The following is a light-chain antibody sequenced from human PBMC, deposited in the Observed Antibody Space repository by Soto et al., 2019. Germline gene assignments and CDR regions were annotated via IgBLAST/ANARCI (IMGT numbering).Light chain of an antibody. Sequence: DIHLTQSPSFLSASVGDRVTFTCRTTQGINNYLVWYQQKPGKAPKLLISVASTLQSGVPSRFSGSRSGTEFTLTVSSLQPEDFATYYCQQVNRYPYTFGPGTKLEIK. V-gene: IGKV1-9*01. J-gene: IGKJ2*01. CDR3: QQVNRYPYT. CDR2: VAS. CDR1: QGINNY.